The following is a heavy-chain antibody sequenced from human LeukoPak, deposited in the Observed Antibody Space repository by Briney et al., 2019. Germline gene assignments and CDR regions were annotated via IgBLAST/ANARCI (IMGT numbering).Heavy chain of an antibody. V-gene: IGHV3-30*04. D-gene: IGHD2-2*01. CDR1: GFTFSSYA. CDR3: ARGYCSSTSCADYYYYGMDV. CDR2: ISYDGSNK. J-gene: IGHJ6*02. Sequence: GGSLSLSCAASGFTFSSYAMHWVRQAPGKGLEWVAVISYDGSNKYYADSVKGRFTISRDNSKNTLYLQMNSLRAEDTAVYYCARGYCSSTSCADYYYYGMDVWGQGTTVTVSS.